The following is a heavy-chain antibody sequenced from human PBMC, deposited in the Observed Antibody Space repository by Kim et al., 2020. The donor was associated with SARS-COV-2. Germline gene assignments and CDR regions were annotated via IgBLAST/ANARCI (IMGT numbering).Heavy chain of an antibody. CDR3: VRTLDYGDYWDYYFDY. D-gene: IGHD4-17*01. CDR1: GFTFNNYA. Sequence: GGSLRLSCAASGFTFNNYAMHWVRQAPGKGLEWVAVISYDGRNKYYADSVKGRFTISRDNSKNTLYLQMNSLRGEDTAVYYCVRTLDYGDYWDYYFDYWGQGTLVTVSS. CDR2: ISYDGRNK. V-gene: IGHV3-30*04. J-gene: IGHJ4*02.